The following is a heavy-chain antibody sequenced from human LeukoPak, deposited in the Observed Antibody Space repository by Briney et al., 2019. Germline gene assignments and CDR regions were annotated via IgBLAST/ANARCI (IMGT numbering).Heavy chain of an antibody. D-gene: IGHD6-13*01. CDR2: INHSGST. Sequence: SETLSLTCAVYGGSFSGYYWSWIRQPPGKGLEWIGEINHSGSTNYNPSLKSRVTISVDTSKNQFSLKLSSVTAADTAVYYCARRGSSWYWGQGTLVTVSS. CDR3: ARRGSSWY. CDR1: GGSFSGYY. J-gene: IGHJ4*02. V-gene: IGHV4-34*01.